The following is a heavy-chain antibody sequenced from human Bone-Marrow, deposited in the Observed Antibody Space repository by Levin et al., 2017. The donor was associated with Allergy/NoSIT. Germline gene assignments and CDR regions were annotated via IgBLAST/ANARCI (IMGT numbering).Heavy chain of an antibody. CDR2: ISRNGSAS. CDR3: AMPSYYYRSGSYSLTPLFDY. CDR1: GFTFSSYG. D-gene: IGHD3-10*01. J-gene: IGHJ4*02. V-gene: IGHV3-21*01. Sequence: GESLKISCATSGFTFSSYGMNWVRQAPGKGLEWVSSISRNGSASHYADSVRGRFTISRDNANNSLFLQLNSLRAEDTAVYYCAMPSYYYRSGSYSLTPLFDYWGQGSLVTVSS.